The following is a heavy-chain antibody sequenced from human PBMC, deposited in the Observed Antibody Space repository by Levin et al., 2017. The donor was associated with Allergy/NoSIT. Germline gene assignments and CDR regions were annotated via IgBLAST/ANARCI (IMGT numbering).Heavy chain of an antibody. Sequence: GESLKISCAASGFNFTDYYMSWVRQAPGKGLEWLSYISGDSTNTNYAASVKGRFTISRDNAKKSLYLQLSSLRVDDTAVYYCVTSFDVWGPGTVVTVSS. CDR2: ISGDSTNT. CDR1: GFNFTDYY. CDR3: VTSFDV. J-gene: IGHJ3*01. V-gene: IGHV3-11*03. D-gene: IGHD6-6*01.